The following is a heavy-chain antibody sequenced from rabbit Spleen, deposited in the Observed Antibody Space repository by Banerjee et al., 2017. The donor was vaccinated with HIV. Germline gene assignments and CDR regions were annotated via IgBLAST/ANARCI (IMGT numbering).Heavy chain of an antibody. D-gene: IGHD1-1*01. V-gene: IGHV1S40*01. CDR2: IYTSSGNT. CDR1: GFSFSSNYW. CDR3: ARDSGASSGDVDDLTL. J-gene: IGHJ4*01. Sequence: QSLEESGGDLVKPGASLTLTCTASGFSFSSNYWICWVRQAPGKGLEWIGCIYTSSGNTYYASWAKGRFTIAKTSSTSVTLQMTSLTVADTATYFCARDSGASSGDVDDLTLWGPGTLVTVS.